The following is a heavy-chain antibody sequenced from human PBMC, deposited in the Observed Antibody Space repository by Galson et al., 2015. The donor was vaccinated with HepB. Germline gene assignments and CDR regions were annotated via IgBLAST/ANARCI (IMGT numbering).Heavy chain of an antibody. CDR2: IWYDGSNK. D-gene: IGHD2-2*01. J-gene: IGHJ5*02. Sequence: LRLSCAASGFTFSSYGMHWVRQAPGKGLEWVAVIWYDGSNKYYADSVKGRFTISRDNSKNTLYLQMNSLRAEDTAVYYCAKEGPAAGWFDPWGQGTLVTVSS. CDR3: AKEGPAAGWFDP. CDR1: GFTFSSYG. V-gene: IGHV3-33*06.